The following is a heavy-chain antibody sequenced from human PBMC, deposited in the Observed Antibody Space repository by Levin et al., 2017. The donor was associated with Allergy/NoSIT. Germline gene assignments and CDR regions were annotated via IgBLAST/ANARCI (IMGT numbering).Heavy chain of an antibody. J-gene: IGHJ4*02. Sequence: SQTLSLTCAVYGGSFSGYYWSWIRQPPGKGLEWIGEINHSGSTNYNPSLKSRVTISVDTSKSQFPLKLNSVTAADTAVYYCARARVNSDFDYWGQGTLVTVSS. CDR1: GGSFSGYY. CDR2: INHSGST. V-gene: IGHV4-34*01. CDR3: ARARVNSDFDY. D-gene: IGHD1-26*01.